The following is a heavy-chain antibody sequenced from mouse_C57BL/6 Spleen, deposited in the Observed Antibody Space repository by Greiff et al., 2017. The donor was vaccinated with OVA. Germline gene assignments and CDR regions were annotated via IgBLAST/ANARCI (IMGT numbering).Heavy chain of an antibody. CDR2: IRNKANGYTT. CDR1: GFTFTDYY. Sequence: DVKLQESGGGLVQPGGSLSLSCAASGFTFTDYYMSWVRQPPGKALEWLGFIRNKANGYTTEYSASVKGRFTISRDNSQSILYLQMNALRAEDSATYYCARSSTGPSYWYFDVWGTGTTVTVSS. D-gene: IGHD2-1*01. V-gene: IGHV7-3*01. CDR3: ARSSTGPSYWYFDV. J-gene: IGHJ1*03.